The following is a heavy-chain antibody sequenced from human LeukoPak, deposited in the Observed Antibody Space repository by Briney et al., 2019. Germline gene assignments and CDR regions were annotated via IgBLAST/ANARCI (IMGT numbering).Heavy chain of an antibody. V-gene: IGHV3-53*01. J-gene: IGHJ3*02. CDR2: IYSGGYT. CDR3: ARDEAFDI. CDR1: GFSVSSNY. Sequence: GSLRLSCAASGFSVSSNYMSWVRQAPGKGLEWVSVIYSGGYTYYADSVKGRFTISRDNSKNTVYLQMNSLRAEDTAIYYCARDEAFDIWGQGTMVTVSS.